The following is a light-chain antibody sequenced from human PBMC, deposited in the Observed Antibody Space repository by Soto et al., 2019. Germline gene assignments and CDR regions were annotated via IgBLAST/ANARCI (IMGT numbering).Light chain of an antibody. CDR1: SSDVGDYNY. V-gene: IGLV2-14*01. CDR2: EVS. J-gene: IGLJ1*01. CDR3: TSYTSDNRSYV. Sequence: QSALTQPASVSGSPGQSITISCTGTSSDVGDYNYVSWYQQHPGKAPKLMIYEVSNRPSGVSNRFPGSKSANTASLTISGLQAEDEAHYYCTSYTSDNRSYVFGTGTKVTVL.